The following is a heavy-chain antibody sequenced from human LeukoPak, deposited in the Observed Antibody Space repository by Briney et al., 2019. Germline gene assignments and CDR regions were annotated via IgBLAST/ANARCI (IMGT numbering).Heavy chain of an antibody. J-gene: IGHJ5*02. D-gene: IGHD2-8*01. V-gene: IGHV3-48*01. CDR3: ARDFSCCTASRCHHWFDP. Sequence: GGSLRLSCSASGLTFSTSTLMWARQSPGQGLQWFSYIGTRTGHIYYADSVRGRFTISRDDGRNSVHLQINSLRAEDTAVYYCARDFSCCTASRCHHWFDPWGQGTLVTVSS. CDR1: GLTFSTST. CDR2: IGTRTGHI.